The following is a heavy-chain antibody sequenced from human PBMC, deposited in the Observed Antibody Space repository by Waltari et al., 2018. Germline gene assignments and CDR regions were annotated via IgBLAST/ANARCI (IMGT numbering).Heavy chain of an antibody. CDR1: GGTFSSYT. V-gene: IGHV1-69*02. CDR3: ARSPRITIFTGGDAFDI. Sequence: QVQLVQSGAEVKKPGSSVKVSCKASGGTFSSYTISWVRQAPGQGLEWMGRSIPILGIANYAQKFQGRVTITADKSTSTAYMELSSLRSEDTAVYYCARSPRITIFTGGDAFDIWGQGTMVTVSS. CDR2: SIPILGIA. D-gene: IGHD3-9*01. J-gene: IGHJ3*02.